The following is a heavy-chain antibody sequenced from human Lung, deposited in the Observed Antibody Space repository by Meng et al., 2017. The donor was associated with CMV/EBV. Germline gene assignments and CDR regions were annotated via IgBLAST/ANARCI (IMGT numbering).Heavy chain of an antibody. CDR2: TYYKSKWNH. CDR1: WASVSSNSAT. V-gene: IGHV6-1*01. J-gene: IGHJ4*02. Sequence: SXTXSLXCAISWASVSSNSATWNWIRQSPSRGLEWLGRTYYKSKWNHDYAVSVKSRISFNPDTSKNQFSQQLSSVTPEDTAVYYCARVFGDITGYVFDYWXQGTLVTVSS. CDR3: ARVFGDITGYVFDY. D-gene: IGHD3-22*01.